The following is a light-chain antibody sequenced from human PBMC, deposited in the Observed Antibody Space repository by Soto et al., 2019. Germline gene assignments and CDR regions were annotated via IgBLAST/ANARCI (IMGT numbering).Light chain of an antibody. CDR2: GAS. CDR1: QSVSSNF. CDR3: QQYGSSPPT. Sequence: EIVLTQSPGTLSLSPGERATLSCRASQSVSSNFVAWYQQKPGQAPRLLIYGASSRATGIPDRFSGSGSGTDFTLTISRLEPEDVAVYYCQQYGSSPPTFGPGTKVDVK. V-gene: IGKV3-20*01. J-gene: IGKJ3*01.